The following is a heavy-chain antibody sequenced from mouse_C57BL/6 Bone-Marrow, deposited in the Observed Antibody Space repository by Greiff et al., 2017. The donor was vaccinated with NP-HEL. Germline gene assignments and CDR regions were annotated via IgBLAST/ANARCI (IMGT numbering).Heavy chain of an antibody. V-gene: IGHV5-4*01. J-gene: IGHJ3*01. CDR2: ISDGGSYT. CDR1: GFTFSSYA. Sequence: DVHLVESGGGLVKPGGSLKLSCAASGFTFSSYAMSWVRQTPEKRLEWVATISDGGSYTYYPDNVKGRFTISRDNAKNNLYLQMSHLKSEDTAMYYCARGRTPFAYWGQGTLVTVSA. CDR3: ARGRTPFAY.